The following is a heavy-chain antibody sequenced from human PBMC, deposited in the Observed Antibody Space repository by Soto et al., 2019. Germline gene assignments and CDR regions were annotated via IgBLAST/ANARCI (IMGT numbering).Heavy chain of an antibody. J-gene: IGHJ5*02. CDR1: GGTFSSYA. V-gene: IGHV1-69*06. Sequence: QVQLVQSGAEVKKPGSSVKVSCKASGGTFSSYAISWVRQAPGQGLEWMGGIIPIFGTANYAQKFQGRVTMTRNTSISTAYMELSSLRSEDTAVYYCARGADDFWSGYLNWFDPWGQGTLVTVSS. CDR3: ARGADDFWSGYLNWFDP. D-gene: IGHD3-3*01. CDR2: IIPIFGTA.